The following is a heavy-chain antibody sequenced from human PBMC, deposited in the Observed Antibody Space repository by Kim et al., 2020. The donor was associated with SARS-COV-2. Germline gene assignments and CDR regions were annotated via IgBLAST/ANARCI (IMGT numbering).Heavy chain of an antibody. Sequence: GGSLRLSCAASGFTFSSYGMSWVRQAPGKGLEWVSGTSGSGDKTYYADSVTGRFTISRDKSKNTRYLQLNSLRAEDTAIYYCAKGAAYSGAQYPYGMDVWSQGTTVTVSS. CDR1: GFTFSSYG. V-gene: IGHV3-23*01. J-gene: IGHJ6*02. CDR2: TSGSGDKT. D-gene: IGHD2-15*01. CDR3: AKGAAYSGAQYPYGMDV.